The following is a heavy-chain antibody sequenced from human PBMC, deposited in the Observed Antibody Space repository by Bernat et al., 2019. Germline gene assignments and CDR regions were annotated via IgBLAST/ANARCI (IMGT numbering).Heavy chain of an antibody. CDR3: ARGSSGWYLGECFDY. CDR2: ISSSSSTI. Sequence: EVQLVESGGGLVQPGGSLRLSCAASGFTFSSYSMNWVRQAPGKGLEWVSYISSSSSTIYYADSVKGRFTISRDNAKNSLYLQMNSLRDEDTAVYYCARGSSGWYLGECFDYWGQGTLVTVSS. CDR1: GFTFSSYS. J-gene: IGHJ4*02. V-gene: IGHV3-48*02. D-gene: IGHD6-19*01.